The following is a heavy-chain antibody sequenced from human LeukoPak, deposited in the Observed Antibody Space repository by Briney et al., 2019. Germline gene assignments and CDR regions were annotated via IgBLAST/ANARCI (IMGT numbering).Heavy chain of an antibody. CDR3: AKDGIAAAFDY. D-gene: IGHD6-13*01. J-gene: IGHJ4*02. CDR1: GFTFDDYA. Sequence: PGGSLRLSCAASGFTFDDYAMHWVRQAPGKGLEWVSGISRNSGSIGYADSVKGGFTISRDNAKNSLYLQMNSLRAEDTALYYCAKDGIAAAFDYWGQGTLVTVSS. V-gene: IGHV3-9*01. CDR2: ISRNSGSI.